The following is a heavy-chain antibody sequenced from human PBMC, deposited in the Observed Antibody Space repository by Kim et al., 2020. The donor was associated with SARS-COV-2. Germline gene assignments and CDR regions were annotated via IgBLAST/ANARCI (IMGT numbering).Heavy chain of an antibody. Sequence: SETLSLTCTVSGGSISSTSYYWGWIRQPPGKGLEWIGSIYHSGSTYYNPSLKSRVTISVDTSKNQFSLKLKSVTAADTAVYYCARLERSPYSNDGIYYYYDMDVWGQGTTVTVSS. CDR1: GGSISSTSYY. V-gene: IGHV4-39*01. J-gene: IGHJ6*02. CDR2: IYHSGST. D-gene: IGHD4-4*01. CDR3: ARLERSPYSNDGIYYYYDMDV.